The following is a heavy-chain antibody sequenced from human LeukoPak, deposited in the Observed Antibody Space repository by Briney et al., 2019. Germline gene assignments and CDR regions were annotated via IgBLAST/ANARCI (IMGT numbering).Heavy chain of an antibody. CDR2: IYHSGRT. D-gene: IGHD3-22*01. CDR1: GGSFSGYY. J-gene: IGHJ6*03. Sequence: KASETLSLTCAVYGGSFSGYYWVWIRQPPGKGLEWIGSIYHSGRTYYNPSLKSLVTISVDTSKNQFSLKLSSVTAADTAVYYCARTNDYDSSGYYSWDYYYYMDVWGKGTTVTVSS. CDR3: ARTNDYDSSGYYSWDYYYYMDV. V-gene: IGHV4-38-2*01.